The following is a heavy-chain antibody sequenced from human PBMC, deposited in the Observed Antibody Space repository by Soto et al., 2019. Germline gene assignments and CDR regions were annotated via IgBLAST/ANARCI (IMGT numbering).Heavy chain of an antibody. CDR2: IWYDGSNK. V-gene: IGHV3-33*01. D-gene: IGHD6-13*01. CDR3: ARGGGSSCYDPFDY. CDR1: GFTFSSYG. J-gene: IGHJ4*02. Sequence: QVQLVESGGGVVQPGRSLRLSCAASGFTFSSYGMHWVRQAPGKGLEWVAVIWYDGSNKYYADSVKGRFTISRDNSKNTLYLQMNSLRAEDTAVYYCARGGGSSCYDPFDYWGQGTLVTVSS.